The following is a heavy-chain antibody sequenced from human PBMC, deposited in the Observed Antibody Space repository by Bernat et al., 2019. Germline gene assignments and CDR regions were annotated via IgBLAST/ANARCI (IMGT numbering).Heavy chain of an antibody. CDR3: ARTDIGVLGQRAGRVDH. V-gene: IGHV4-39*01. Sequence: QLQLQESGPGLVKPSETLSLSCTVSGGSISSSGYYGGWIRQPPGKGLEWIGSISYSGSTYYNPSLKSRVTITIDTSKNQFSLKLSSGTAADTALYYWARTDIGVLGQRAGRVDHWGQGTLVSVSS. CDR2: ISYSGST. CDR1: GGSISSSGYY. J-gene: IGHJ4*02. D-gene: IGHD5-12*01.